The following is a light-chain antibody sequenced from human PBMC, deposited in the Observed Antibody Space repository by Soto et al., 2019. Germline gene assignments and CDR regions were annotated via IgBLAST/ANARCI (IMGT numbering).Light chain of an antibody. Sequence: DIQMTQCPSTLSASVGDRVTITCRASQSVSTWLAWYQQKPGKAPKLLIYKASSLESGVPSRFSGGGSGTDFTLTISSLEFGDSAVYYCQQYGSSPTWTFGQGTKVDNK. CDR2: KAS. V-gene: IGKV1-5*03. J-gene: IGKJ1*01. CDR1: QSVSTW. CDR3: QQYGSSPTWT.